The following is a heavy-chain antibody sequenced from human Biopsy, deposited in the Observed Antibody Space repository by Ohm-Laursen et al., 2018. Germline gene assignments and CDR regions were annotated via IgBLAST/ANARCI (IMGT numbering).Heavy chain of an antibody. CDR2: VYYNGNT. D-gene: IGHD6-13*01. CDR3: ARHICSSCEWAFDI. Sequence: SDTLSLTCAVTYGSISGHFWSWIRQAPGKGLEWIGYVYYNGNTNYSPSLKSRATISLDTSKDRFSLKLTAVTAADTAVYYCARHICSSCEWAFDIWGRGTMVTVSS. J-gene: IGHJ3*02. V-gene: IGHV4-59*08. CDR1: YGSISGHF.